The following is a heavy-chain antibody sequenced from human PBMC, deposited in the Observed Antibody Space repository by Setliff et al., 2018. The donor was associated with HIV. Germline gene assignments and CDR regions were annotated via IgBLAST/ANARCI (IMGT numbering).Heavy chain of an antibody. CDR1: GYSFTKYW. V-gene: IGHV5-51*01. Sequence: TGESLKISCKGSGYSFTKYWIAWVRQTPGKGLEWMGIISPSDSDTRHSPSFQGQVTMSADKSVSTAYLQWSSLRAADTAVYYCARSIVVAGHFDYWGQGTLVTVSS. D-gene: IGHD6-19*01. CDR2: ISPSDSDT. CDR3: ARSIVVAGHFDY. J-gene: IGHJ4*02.